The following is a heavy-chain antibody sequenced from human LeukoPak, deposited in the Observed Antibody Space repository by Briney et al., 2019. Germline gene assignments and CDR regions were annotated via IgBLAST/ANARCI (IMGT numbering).Heavy chain of an antibody. CDR3: ARDGIQLYAFDI. Sequence: SETLSLTCTVSGGSISSYYWSWIRQPPGKGLEWIGYIYYSGSTNYNPSLKSRVTISVDTSKNQFSLKLSSVTAADTAVYYCARDGIQLYAFDIWGQGTMVTVSS. V-gene: IGHV4-59*12. D-gene: IGHD5-18*01. J-gene: IGHJ3*02. CDR2: IYYSGST. CDR1: GGSISSYY.